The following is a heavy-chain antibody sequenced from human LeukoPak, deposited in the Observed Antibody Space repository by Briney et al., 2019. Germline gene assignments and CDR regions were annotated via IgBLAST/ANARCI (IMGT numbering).Heavy chain of an antibody. CDR1: GFTFSSYW. Sequence: GGSLRLSCAASGFTFSSYWMSWVRQAPGKGLEWVANIKQDGNGKYYVDSVKGRFIISRDNAKNSLYLQMNSLRAEDTAVYHCAREWVRTPGAFDIWGQGTMVTVSS. CDR3: AREWVRTPGAFDI. CDR2: IKQDGNGK. J-gene: IGHJ3*02. V-gene: IGHV3-7*01. D-gene: IGHD1-26*01.